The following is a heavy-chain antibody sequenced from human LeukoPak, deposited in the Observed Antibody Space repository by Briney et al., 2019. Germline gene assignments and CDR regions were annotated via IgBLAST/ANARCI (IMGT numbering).Heavy chain of an antibody. CDR2: ISSAITTV. V-gene: IGHV3-48*02. J-gene: IGHJ4*02. CDR3: ARHRTNFDY. CDR1: GFTFSTYS. Sequence: GGSLRLSCAASGFTFSTYSMNWVRQAPGKGLEWVSYISSAITTVYYADSVKGRFTISRDNAKNSLYLQMNSLTDEDTAVYYCARHRTNFDYWGQGTLVTVSS.